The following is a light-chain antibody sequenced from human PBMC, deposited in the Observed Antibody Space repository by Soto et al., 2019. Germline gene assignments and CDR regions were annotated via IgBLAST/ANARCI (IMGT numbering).Light chain of an antibody. CDR2: GAS. J-gene: IGKJ4*01. CDR3: QQYGSPPPT. Sequence: EIVLTQSPGTLSLSPGERATLSCRASQSVSSSYLAWYQQKPGQAPRLLIYGASSRATGIPDRFSGSGSGTDLTLTISRLEPEDFAVYYRQQYGSPPPTFGGGTKVEIK. CDR1: QSVSSSY. V-gene: IGKV3-20*01.